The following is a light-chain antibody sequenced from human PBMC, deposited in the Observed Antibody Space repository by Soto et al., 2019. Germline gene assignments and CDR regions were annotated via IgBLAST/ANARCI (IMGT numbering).Light chain of an antibody. CDR1: QSVSSY. J-gene: IGKJ5*01. CDR3: QQRSNWPPIT. V-gene: IGKV3-11*01. Sequence: EIVMTQSPATLSWSPGERATLSCRASQSVSSYLAWYQPKPGQAPRLIIYEASNRATGIPARFSGSGSGTDFTLTISSLEPEDFAVYYCQQRSNWPPITFGQGTRLEIK. CDR2: EAS.